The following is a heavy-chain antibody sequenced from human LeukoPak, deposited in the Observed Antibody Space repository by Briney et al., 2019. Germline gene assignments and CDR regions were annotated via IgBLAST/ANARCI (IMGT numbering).Heavy chain of an antibody. CDR1: GGSISSYY. J-gene: IGHJ4*02. CDR2: IYYSGST. CDR3: ARLRYYYDSSGPLGAGFDY. V-gene: IGHV4-39*01. Sequence: PSETLSLTCTVSGGSISSYYWGWIRQPPGKGLEWIGSIYYSGSTYYNPSLKSRVTISVDTSKNQFSLKLSSVTAADTAVYYCARLRYYYDSSGPLGAGFDYWGQGTLVTVSS. D-gene: IGHD3-22*01.